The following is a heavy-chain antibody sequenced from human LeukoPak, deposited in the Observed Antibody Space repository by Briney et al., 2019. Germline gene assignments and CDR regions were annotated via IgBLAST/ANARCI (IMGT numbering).Heavy chain of an antibody. CDR3: AKDQQVGAAAYYFDS. Sequence: GGSLRLSCAASGFTFSRYGLHWVRQAPGKGLEWAAVIANDGKDKKYADSVKGRFTISRDNSKSTLYLQMNSLRAEDTAVYYCAKDQQVGAAAYYFDSWGQGTLVTVSS. CDR1: GFTFSRYG. J-gene: IGHJ4*02. V-gene: IGHV3-30*18. CDR2: IANDGKDK. D-gene: IGHD2-2*01.